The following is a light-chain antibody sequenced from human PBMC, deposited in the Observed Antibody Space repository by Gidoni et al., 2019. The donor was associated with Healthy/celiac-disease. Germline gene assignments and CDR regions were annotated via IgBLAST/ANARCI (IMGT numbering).Light chain of an antibody. V-gene: IGKV3-20*01. CDR1: QSVSSSY. J-gene: IGKJ1*01. CDR3: QQYGSSPLT. Sequence: EIVLTQSPGTLSLSPGERATLSCRASQSVSSSYLAWYQQKPGQAPRLLISGASSRATGIPDRFSGSGSGTDFTLTISRLEPEDFSVYFCQQYGSSPLTFGQGTKVEIK. CDR2: GAS.